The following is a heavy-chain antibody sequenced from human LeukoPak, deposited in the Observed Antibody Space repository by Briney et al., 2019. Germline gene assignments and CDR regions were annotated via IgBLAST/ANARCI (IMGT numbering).Heavy chain of an antibody. CDR2: VYYNGIT. J-gene: IGHJ4*02. CDR3: ARHSGSRYCSGIACLSRIDS. D-gene: IGHD2-15*01. CDR1: GGSINSNVYH. Sequence: PSETLSLTCTVSGGSINSNVYHWGWIRQPPGKGLEWIGSVYYNGITYYNPSLKSRVTISADTSKNQFSLKLTSVTAADTAVYYCARHSGSRYCSGIACLSRIDSWDPGTLVTVSS. V-gene: IGHV4-39*01.